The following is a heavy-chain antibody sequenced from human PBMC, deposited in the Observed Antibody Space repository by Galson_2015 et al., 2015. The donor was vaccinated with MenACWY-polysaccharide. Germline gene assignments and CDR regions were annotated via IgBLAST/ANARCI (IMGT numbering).Heavy chain of an antibody. V-gene: IGHV3-11*01. CDR3: ARGPYGLDV. Sequence: SLRLSCAASGFSLDAWYMSWIRQAPGKGLEWLSYISKSGDSIYYGDSVKGRFAISRDNAKNSLYLQLNSLEVEDTAIYYCARGPYGLDVWGQGTTVTVSS. CDR1: GFSLDAWY. J-gene: IGHJ6*02. CDR2: ISKSGDSI.